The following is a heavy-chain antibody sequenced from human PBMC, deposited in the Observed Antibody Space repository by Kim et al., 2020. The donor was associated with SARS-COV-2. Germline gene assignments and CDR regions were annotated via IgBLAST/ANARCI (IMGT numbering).Heavy chain of an antibody. CDR3: ARRSLIMWGAMDV. V-gene: IGHV3-48*03. CDR1: GFSFNTYE. D-gene: IGHD2-21*01. J-gene: IGHJ6*02. CDR2: ISSSSDTF. Sequence: GGSLRLSCAASGFSFNTYEMNWVRQAPGKGLEWVSNISSSSDTFYYADSVKGRFTISRDNAKNSLYLQMNSLSAEDTAVYYCARRSLIMWGAMDVWGQGTTVPVSS.